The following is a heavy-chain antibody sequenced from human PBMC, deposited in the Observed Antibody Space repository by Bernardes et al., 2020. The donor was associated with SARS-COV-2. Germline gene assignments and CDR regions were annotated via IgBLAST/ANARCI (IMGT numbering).Heavy chain of an antibody. J-gene: IGHJ6*02. V-gene: IGHV3-23*01. CDR1: GFTFSNYA. Sequence: GGSLRLSCAASGFTFSNYAMSWVRQAPGKGLEWVAGVSGSGGSTYYADSVKGRFTISRDNSQNSLFLQLNSLRVEDAAVYYCTKCVVGYYAVDVWGQGTTVTVFS. CDR3: TKCVVGYYAVDV. D-gene: IGHD1-26*01. CDR2: VSGSGGST.